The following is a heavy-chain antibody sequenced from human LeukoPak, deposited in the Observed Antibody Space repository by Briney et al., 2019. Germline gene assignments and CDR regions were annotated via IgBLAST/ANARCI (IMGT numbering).Heavy chain of an antibody. CDR3: AGDRANRAHRTYFDY. CDR2: ISGSGGST. V-gene: IGHV3-23*01. Sequence: GGSLRLFCAASGFTFSSYAMSWVRQAPGKGLEWVSAISGSGGSTYYADSVKGRFTISRDNSKNTLFLQMNSLRAEDTAVYYCAGDRANRAHRTYFDYWGQGTLVTVSS. J-gene: IGHJ4*02. D-gene: IGHD1-14*01. CDR1: GFTFSSYA.